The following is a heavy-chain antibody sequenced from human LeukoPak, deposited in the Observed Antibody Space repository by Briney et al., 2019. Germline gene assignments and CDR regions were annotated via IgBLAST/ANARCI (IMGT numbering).Heavy chain of an antibody. D-gene: IGHD2-15*01. V-gene: IGHV3-21*01. CDR2: ISSSSSYI. Sequence: PGGSLRLSCAASGFTFSSYSMNWVRHASGKGLEWVSSISSSSSYIYYADSVEGRFTISRDNAQNSLYLQMNSLRAEDTAVYYCARTPPAFDIWGQGTMVTVSS. J-gene: IGHJ3*02. CDR1: GFTFSSYS. CDR3: ARTPPAFDI.